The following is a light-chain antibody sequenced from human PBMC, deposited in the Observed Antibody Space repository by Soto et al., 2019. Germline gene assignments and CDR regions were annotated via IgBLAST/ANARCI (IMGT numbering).Light chain of an antibody. V-gene: IGLV2-8*01. CDR2: EVT. J-gene: IGLJ2*01. CDR1: SSDVGGYNY. CDR3: CSYAGSNTVI. Sequence: QSALAQPPSASGSPGQSVTISCTGTSSDVGGYNYVSWYQLHPGKAPKLIIYEVTKQPSGVPDRFSGSKSGNTASLTVSGLQTEDEADYHCCSYAGSNTVIFGGGTKVTVL.